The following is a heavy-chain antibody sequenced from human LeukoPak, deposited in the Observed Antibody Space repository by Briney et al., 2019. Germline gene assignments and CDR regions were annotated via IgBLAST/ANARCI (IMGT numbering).Heavy chain of an antibody. J-gene: IGHJ5*02. Sequence: SETLSLTCTVSGGSINNYYWTWIRQPPGKGLESIGFIYYSGRTIYNPSFESRVTISVDTSKNRFSLKLNSVTAADTAVYYCARMEEGFGYCRGSGCYWLDPWGQGTLVTVSS. CDR2: IYYSGRT. CDR3: ARMEEGFGYCRGSGCYWLDP. CDR1: GGSINNYY. D-gene: IGHD2-2*03. V-gene: IGHV4-59*01.